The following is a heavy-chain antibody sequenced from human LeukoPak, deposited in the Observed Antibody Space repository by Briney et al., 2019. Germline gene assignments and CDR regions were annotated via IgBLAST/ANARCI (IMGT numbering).Heavy chain of an antibody. J-gene: IGHJ4*02. V-gene: IGHV4-38-2*02. Sequence: SETLSLTCTVSGYSISSGYYWGWIRQPPGKGLEWIGSIYHSGSTYYNPSLKSRVTISVDTSKNQFSLRLSSVTAADTAVYYCAREVHYYDSRRIDYWGQGTLVTVSS. CDR2: IYHSGST. CDR1: GYSISSGYY. CDR3: AREVHYYDSRRIDY. D-gene: IGHD3-22*01.